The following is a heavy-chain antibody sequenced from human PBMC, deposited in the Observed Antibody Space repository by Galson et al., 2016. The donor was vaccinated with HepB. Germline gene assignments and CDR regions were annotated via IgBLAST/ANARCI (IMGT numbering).Heavy chain of an antibody. V-gene: IGHV3-30*18. CDR2: ISYDGSNK. CDR3: AKDGRIYCSSASCHDHFHY. D-gene: IGHD2-2*01. Sequence: SLRLSCAASGFTFSSYGMHWVRQAPGKGLEWVAFISYDGSNKEYADSVKGRFTISRDNSKKTLYLQMNSLRAEDTAVYYCAKDGRIYCSSASCHDHFHYWGQGTLVTGSS. CDR1: GFTFSSYG. J-gene: IGHJ4*02.